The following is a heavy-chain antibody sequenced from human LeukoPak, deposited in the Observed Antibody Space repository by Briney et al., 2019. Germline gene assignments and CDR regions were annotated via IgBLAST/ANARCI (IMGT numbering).Heavy chain of an antibody. CDR2: FDLEDGET. CDR1: GYTLTELS. J-gene: IGHJ3*02. Sequence: ASVKVSCKVSGYTLTELSMHGVRQAPGKGLDWMGGFDLEDGETIYAQKFQGRVTMTEDTSTDTAYMELSSLRSEDTAVYYCATEYGDAFDIWGQGTMVTVSS. V-gene: IGHV1-24*01. D-gene: IGHD3-10*01. CDR3: ATEYGDAFDI.